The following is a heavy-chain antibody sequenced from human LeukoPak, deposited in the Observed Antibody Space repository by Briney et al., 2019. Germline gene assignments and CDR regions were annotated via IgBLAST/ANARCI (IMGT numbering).Heavy chain of an antibody. V-gene: IGHV1-69*04. Sequence: ASVKVSRKASGGTFSSYAISWVRQAPGQGLEWMGRIIPILGVANYAQKFQGRVTITADKSTSTAYMELSSLRSEDTAVCYCARDLNILGSYYLDYWGQGTLVTVSS. D-gene: IGHD1-26*01. CDR1: GGTFSSYA. J-gene: IGHJ4*02. CDR2: IIPILGVA. CDR3: ARDLNILGSYYLDY.